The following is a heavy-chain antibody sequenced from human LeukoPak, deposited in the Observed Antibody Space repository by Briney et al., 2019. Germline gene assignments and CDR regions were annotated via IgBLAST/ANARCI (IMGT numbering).Heavy chain of an antibody. J-gene: IGHJ4*02. V-gene: IGHV3-23*01. CDR1: GFTFSSHD. CDR2: IRPSGENR. Sequence: GGSLRLSCAASGFTFSSHDMSWVRQAPGRGLECVSSIRPSGENRYYGDAVKGRLTISRDNSKNTVYLQMNSLRAEDTAVYYCAKVLQPYSSSLYSFDYWGQGTLVTVSS. D-gene: IGHD6-13*01. CDR3: AKVLQPYSSSLYSFDY.